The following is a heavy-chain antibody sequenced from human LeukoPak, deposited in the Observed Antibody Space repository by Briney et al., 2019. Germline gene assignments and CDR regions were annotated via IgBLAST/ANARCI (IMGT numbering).Heavy chain of an antibody. Sequence: ASVKVSFKASGYTFTNYGISWVRQAPGQGLEWMGWISAYDGNTNYLQKFQGRVTMTTDTATSTAYMELRSLRSDDTAVYYCARDKVIASAGTPNWFDPWGQGTLVTVSS. D-gene: IGHD6-13*01. V-gene: IGHV1-18*01. CDR2: ISAYDGNT. CDR3: ARDKVIASAGTPNWFDP. J-gene: IGHJ5*02. CDR1: GYTFTNYG.